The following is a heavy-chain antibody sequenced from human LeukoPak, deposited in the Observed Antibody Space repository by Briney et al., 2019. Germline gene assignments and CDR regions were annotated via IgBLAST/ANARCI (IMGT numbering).Heavy chain of an antibody. V-gene: IGHV4-59*01. CDR2: IYYSGST. J-gene: IGHJ4*02. CDR3: AASPPDFWSGYWVFDY. D-gene: IGHD3-3*01. CDR1: GGSISSYY. Sequence: PSETLSLTCTVSGGSISSYYWSWIRQPPGKGLEWIGYIYYSGSTNYNPSLKSRVTISVDTSKNQFSLKLSSVTAEDTAVYYCAASPPDFWSGYWVFDYWGQGTLVTVSS.